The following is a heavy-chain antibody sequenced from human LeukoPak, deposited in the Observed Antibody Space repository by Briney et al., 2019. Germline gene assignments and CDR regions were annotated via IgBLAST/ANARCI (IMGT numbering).Heavy chain of an antibody. CDR1: GGSISSYY. CDR3: ARDYRLNSSNDYGDYFRRSYYYYMDV. Sequence: SETLSLTCTVSGGSISSYYWSWIRQPAGKGLEWIGRIYTSGSTNYNPSLKSRVTMSVDTSKNQFSLKLSSVTAADTAVYYCARDYRLNSSNDYGDYFRRSYYYYMDVWGKGTTVTISS. D-gene: IGHD4-17*01. V-gene: IGHV4-4*07. CDR2: IYTSGST. J-gene: IGHJ6*03.